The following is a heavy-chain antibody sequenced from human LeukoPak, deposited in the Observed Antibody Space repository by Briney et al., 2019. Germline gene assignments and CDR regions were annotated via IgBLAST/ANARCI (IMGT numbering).Heavy chain of an antibody. CDR3: ARGKVRGVIITIFDY. CDR1: GGSIRSTTYY. J-gene: IGHJ4*02. D-gene: IGHD3-10*01. CDR2: IYYSGST. Sequence: SETLSLTCSVSGGSIRSTTYYWGWIRQPPGKGLEWIGSIYYSGSTYYSPSLKSRVTISVDTSKNQFSLKLSSVTAADTAVYYCARGKVRGVIITIFDYWGQGTLVTVSS. V-gene: IGHV4-39*07.